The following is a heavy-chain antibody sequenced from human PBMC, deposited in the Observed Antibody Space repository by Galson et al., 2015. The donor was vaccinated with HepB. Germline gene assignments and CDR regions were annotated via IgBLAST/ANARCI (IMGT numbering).Heavy chain of an antibody. CDR1: GYTFTNYA. CDR3: ARRSYTWAFDI. J-gene: IGHJ3*02. D-gene: IGHD3-16*02. V-gene: IGHV7-4-1*02. CDR2: INTNTGNP. Sequence: SVKVSCKASGYTFTNYALNWVRQAPGQGLEWMGWINTNTGNPTYAQGFTGRFVFSLDTSVSTAYLQISSLKAEDTAVYYCARRSYTWAFDIWGQGTMVTVSS.